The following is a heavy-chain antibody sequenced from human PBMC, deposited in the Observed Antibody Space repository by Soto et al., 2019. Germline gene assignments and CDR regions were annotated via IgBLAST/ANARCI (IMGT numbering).Heavy chain of an antibody. CDR2: IYYSGST. CDR3: ARVRREYDNSGPVDY. CDR1: GGSISSSGYN. Sequence: SETLSLTCTVSGGSISSSGYNWSWIRQHPGKGLEWIGYIYYSGSTNYNPSLKSRVTISVDTSKNQFSLKLSSVTAADTAVYYCARVRREYDNSGPVDYWGQGTLVTVSS. V-gene: IGHV4-61*08. D-gene: IGHD3-22*01. J-gene: IGHJ4*02.